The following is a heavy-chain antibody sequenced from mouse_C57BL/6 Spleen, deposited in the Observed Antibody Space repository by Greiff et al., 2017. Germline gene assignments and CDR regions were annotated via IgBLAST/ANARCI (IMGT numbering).Heavy chain of an antibody. D-gene: IGHD2-4*01. Sequence: VQLQQPGAELVKPGASVKLSCKASGYTFTSYWMHWVKQRPGQGLEWIGMIHPNSGSTNYNEKFKIKATLTVDKSSSTAYMQLSSLTSEDSAVYYCARDDYDGYWGQGTTLTVSS. CDR3: ARDDYDGY. V-gene: IGHV1-64*01. CDR2: IHPNSGST. J-gene: IGHJ2*01. CDR1: GYTFTSYW.